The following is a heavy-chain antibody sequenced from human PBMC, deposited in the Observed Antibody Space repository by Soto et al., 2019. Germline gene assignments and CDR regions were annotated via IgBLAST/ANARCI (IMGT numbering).Heavy chain of an antibody. CDR1: GFTFSSYG. CDR2: ISYDGSNK. CDR3: AKDRTTIFGVVITGFDY. Sequence: GGSLRLSCAASGFTFSSYGMHWVRQAPGKGLEWVAVISYDGSNKYYADSVKGRFTISRDNSKNTLYLQMNSLRAEDTALYYCAKDRTTIFGVVITGFDYWGQGTLVTVSS. J-gene: IGHJ4*02. D-gene: IGHD3-3*01. V-gene: IGHV3-30*18.